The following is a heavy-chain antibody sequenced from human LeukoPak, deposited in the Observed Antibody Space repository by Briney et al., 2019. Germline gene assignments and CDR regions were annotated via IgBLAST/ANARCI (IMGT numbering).Heavy chain of an antibody. CDR3: AIYSSTFDY. CDR2: ISTSSSYI. V-gene: IGHV3-21*01. CDR1: GFTLSTYN. Sequence: GGSLRLSCAASGFTLSTYNMKWVRQAPRKGLEWVSSISTSSSYIYYADSVKGRFTISRDNARNSLYLQMNSLRAEDTAVYYCAIYSSTFDYWGQGTLVTVSS. J-gene: IGHJ4*02. D-gene: IGHD6-19*01.